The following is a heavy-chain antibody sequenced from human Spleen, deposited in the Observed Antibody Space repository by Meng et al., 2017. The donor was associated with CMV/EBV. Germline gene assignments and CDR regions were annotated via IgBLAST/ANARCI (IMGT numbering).Heavy chain of an antibody. CDR3: ASRPRGYCSSTSCKRWGWFDP. J-gene: IGHJ5*02. CDR1: GGSFSGYY. D-gene: IGHD2-2*03. CDR2: INHSGST. V-gene: IGHV4-34*01. Sequence: QVQLQQWGAGLLKPSETLSLTCAVYGGSFSGYYWSWIRQPPGKGLEWIGEINHSGSTNYNPSLKSRVTISVDTSKNQFSLKLSSVTAADTAVYYCASRPRGYCSSTSCKRWGWFDPWGHGPLVTVYS.